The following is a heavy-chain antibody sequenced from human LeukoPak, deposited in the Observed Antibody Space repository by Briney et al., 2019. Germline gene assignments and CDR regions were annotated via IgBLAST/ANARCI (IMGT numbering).Heavy chain of an antibody. CDR3: AREDITGEVPAARTHHGLDY. V-gene: IGHV4-4*07. J-gene: IGHJ4*02. CDR2: IYTSGST. Sequence: SETLSLTCTVSGGSISSYYWSWIRQPAGKGLEWIGRIYTSGSTNYNPSLKSRVTMSVDTSKNQFSLKLSSVAAADTAVYYCAREDITGEVPAARTHHGLDYWGQGTLVTVSS. D-gene: IGHD2-2*01. CDR1: GGSISSYY.